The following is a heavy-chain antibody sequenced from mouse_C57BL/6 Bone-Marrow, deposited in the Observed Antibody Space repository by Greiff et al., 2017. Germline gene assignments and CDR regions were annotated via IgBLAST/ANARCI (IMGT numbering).Heavy chain of an antibody. Sequence: QVQLQQPGAELVKPGASVKMSCKASGYTFTSYWITWVKQRPGQGLEWIGDIYPGSGSTNYNEKFKSKATLTVDTSSSTAYMQLSSLTSEDSAVYYCARDPDVPGNCYAMDYWGQGTSVTVSS. CDR3: ARDPDVPGNCYAMDY. CDR2: IYPGSGST. CDR1: GYTFTSYW. V-gene: IGHV1-55*01. J-gene: IGHJ4*01.